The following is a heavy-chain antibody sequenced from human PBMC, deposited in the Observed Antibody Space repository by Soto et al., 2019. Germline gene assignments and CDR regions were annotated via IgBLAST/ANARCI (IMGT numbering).Heavy chain of an antibody. J-gene: IGHJ6*03. CDR1: GVSITSSGHY. CDR2: IDSSGTT. Sequence: QVQLQESGPGLVKPSQTLSLSCSVSGVSITSSGHYWNWVRQRPGRGLEWIGYIDSSGTTYYNPSLKTRLAMSVEPSTSQISLNLSSVTAADTALYFGALGMFMDVWGRGTTVTVSS. CDR3: ALGMFMDV. V-gene: IGHV4-31*03. D-gene: IGHD3-16*01.